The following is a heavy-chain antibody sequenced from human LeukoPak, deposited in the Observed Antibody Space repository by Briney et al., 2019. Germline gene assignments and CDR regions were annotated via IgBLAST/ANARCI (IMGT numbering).Heavy chain of an antibody. V-gene: IGHV4-34*01. Sequence: SETLSLTCAVYGGAFRGYYWSWIRPPPGKGLEWIGEINHSGSTNYNPSLKSRVTISVDTSKNQFSLKLSSVTAADTAVYYCARGVVAARIGLGWFDPWGQGTLVTVSS. J-gene: IGHJ5*02. CDR1: GGAFRGYY. CDR3: ARGVVAARIGLGWFDP. CDR2: INHSGST. D-gene: IGHD6-6*01.